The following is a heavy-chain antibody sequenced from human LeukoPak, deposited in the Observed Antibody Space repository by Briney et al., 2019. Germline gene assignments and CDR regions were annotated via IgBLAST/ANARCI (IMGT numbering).Heavy chain of an antibody. Sequence: GGSLRLSCAASGFTFSSYEMNWVRQAPGKGLEWVSYISISGSTIYYADSVKGRFTISRDNAKNSLYLQMNSLRAEDTAVYYCARWLQYIDYWGQGTLVTVSS. CDR3: ARWLQYIDY. CDR1: GFTFSSYE. D-gene: IGHD5-24*01. J-gene: IGHJ4*02. V-gene: IGHV3-48*03. CDR2: ISISGSTI.